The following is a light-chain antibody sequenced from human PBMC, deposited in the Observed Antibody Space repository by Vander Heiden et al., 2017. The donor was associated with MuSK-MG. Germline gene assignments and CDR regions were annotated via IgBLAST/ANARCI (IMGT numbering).Light chain of an antibody. Sequence: QSALTQPPPVSGSPGRSITISCTGTSSDVGGYNYVSGYQQHPGKAPKLMIYEVSNRPSGVSNRFSGSKSGNTASLTISGLQAEDEADYYCSSYTSSSTLYVFGTGTKVTVL. V-gene: IGLV2-14*01. CDR2: EVS. J-gene: IGLJ1*01. CDR3: SSYTSSSTLYV. CDR1: SSDVGGYNY.